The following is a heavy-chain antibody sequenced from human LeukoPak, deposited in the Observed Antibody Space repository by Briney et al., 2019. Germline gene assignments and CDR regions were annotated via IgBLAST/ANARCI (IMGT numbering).Heavy chain of an antibody. CDR2: ISPDGSTT. CDR1: GFTFSNYW. V-gene: IGHV3-74*01. Sequence: GGSLRLSCAASGFTFSNYWMHWVSHGPGKGLVWVSRISPDGSTTTYADSVKGRFIISRDSAQNTVYLQMSSLRLEDTAVYYCAREYSSSSGRAFDYWGQGTLVTASS. J-gene: IGHJ4*02. D-gene: IGHD6-6*01. CDR3: AREYSSSSGRAFDY.